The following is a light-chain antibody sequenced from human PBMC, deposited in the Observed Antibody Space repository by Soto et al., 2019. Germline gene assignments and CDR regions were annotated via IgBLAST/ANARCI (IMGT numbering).Light chain of an antibody. CDR1: SSNFGAGYE. CDR3: QSFDSSLRAYV. CDR2: NNL. Sequence: QSVLTQPPSVSGAPGQRVTISCTGSSSNFGAGYEVHWYKQLPGAAPTLVIFNNLNRPSGVPERFSGSKSDTSASLVISGLQAEDEADYYYQSFDSSLRAYVFGSGTKLTVL. J-gene: IGLJ1*01. V-gene: IGLV1-40*01.